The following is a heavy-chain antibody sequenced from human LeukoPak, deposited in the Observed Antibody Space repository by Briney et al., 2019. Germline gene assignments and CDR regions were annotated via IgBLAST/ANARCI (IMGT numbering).Heavy chain of an antibody. D-gene: IGHD2-2*01. CDR2: IYYSGST. Sequence: SETLSLTCTVSGGSISSYYWSWIRQPPGKGLEWIGYIYYSGSTNYNPSLKSRVTISVDTSKNQFSLKLSSVTAADTAVYYCARGLSTSLHFDYWGQGTLVTVSS. CDR1: GGSISSYY. J-gene: IGHJ4*02. V-gene: IGHV4-59*01. CDR3: ARGLSTSLHFDY.